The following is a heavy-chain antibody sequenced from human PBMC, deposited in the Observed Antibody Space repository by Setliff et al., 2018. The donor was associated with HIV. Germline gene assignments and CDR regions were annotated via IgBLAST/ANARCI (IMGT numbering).Heavy chain of an antibody. J-gene: IGHJ4*02. CDR2: IIPILGIP. CDR3: ARGRHAVVVTALEHDY. D-gene: IGHD2-21*02. Sequence: SVKVSCKASGGAFISHTFTWVRQAPGQGLEWMGRIIPILGIPNDAQNFQGRVTISADESTSTAYLELRSLRSEDTAVYYCARGRHAVVVTALEHDYWGQGTLVTVSS. CDR1: GGAFISHT. V-gene: IGHV1-69*02.